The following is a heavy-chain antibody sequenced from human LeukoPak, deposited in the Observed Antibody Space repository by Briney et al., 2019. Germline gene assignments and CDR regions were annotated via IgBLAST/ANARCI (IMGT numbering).Heavy chain of an antibody. CDR1: GGSISSSNW. Sequence: SETLSLTCAVSGGSISSSNWWSWVRQPPGKGQEWIGEIYHSGSTNYNPSLKSRVTISVDKSKNQFSLKLSSVTAADTAVYYCASVEMATISGAFDIWGQGTMVTVSS. CDR3: ASVEMATISGAFDI. D-gene: IGHD5-24*01. J-gene: IGHJ3*02. V-gene: IGHV4-4*02. CDR2: IYHSGST.